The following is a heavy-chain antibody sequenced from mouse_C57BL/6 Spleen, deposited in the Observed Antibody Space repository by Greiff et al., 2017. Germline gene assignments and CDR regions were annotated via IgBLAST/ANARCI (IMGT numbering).Heavy chain of an antibody. Sequence: VQLQQPGAELVRPGSSVKLSCKASGYTFTSYWMDWVKQRPGQGLEWIGNIYPSDSETHYNQKFKDKATLTVDKSSSTAYMQLSSLTSEDSAVYYCARGGYYYGAMDYWGQGTSVTVSS. D-gene: IGHD1-1*01. CDR2: IYPSDSET. J-gene: IGHJ4*01. CDR1: GYTFTSYW. CDR3: ARGGYYYGAMDY. V-gene: IGHV1-61*01.